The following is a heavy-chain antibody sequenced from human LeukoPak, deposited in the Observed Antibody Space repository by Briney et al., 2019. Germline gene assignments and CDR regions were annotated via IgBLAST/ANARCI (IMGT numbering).Heavy chain of an antibody. CDR2: ISGSGGST. V-gene: IGHV3-23*01. Sequence: PGGSLRLSCAASGFTFRSYAMSGVREARGKGGEGGSAISGSGGSTYYADSVKGPFTISRDNSKTTLYLQMNSLRAEDTAVYYCAKDGNWVYYYGMDVWGQGTTVTVSS. D-gene: IGHD4-23*01. J-gene: IGHJ6*02. CDR3: AKDGNWVYYYGMDV. CDR1: GFTFRSYA.